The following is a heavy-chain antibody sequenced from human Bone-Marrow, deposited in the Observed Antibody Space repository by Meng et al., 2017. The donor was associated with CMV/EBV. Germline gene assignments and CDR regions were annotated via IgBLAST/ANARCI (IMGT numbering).Heavy chain of an antibody. CDR2: ISGSGGST. V-gene: IGHV3-23*01. D-gene: IGHD2-2*01. CDR1: GFTFSDYY. J-gene: IGHJ4*02. CDR3: AKVSIVEVPAAQSGDDY. Sequence: GESLKISCAASGFTFSDYYMSWIRQAPGKGLEWVSAISGSGGSTYYADSVKGRFTISRDNSKNTLYLQMNSLRAEDTAVYYCAKVSIVEVPAAQSGDDYWGQGTLVTVSS.